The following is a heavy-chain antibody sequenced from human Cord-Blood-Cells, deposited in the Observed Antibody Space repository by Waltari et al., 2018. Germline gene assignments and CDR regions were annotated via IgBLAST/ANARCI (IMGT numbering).Heavy chain of an antibody. CDR1: GFTVSSNY. CDR2: IYSGGST. J-gene: IGHJ3*02. Sequence: EVQLVESGGGLVQPGGSLRLSCAASGFTVSSNYMSWVRQAPGKGVEWVSGIYSGGSTYYADSVKGRFTISRHNSKNTLYLQMNSLRAEDTAVYYCARDRGHDAFDIWGQGTMVTVSS. V-gene: IGHV3-53*04. CDR3: ARDRGHDAFDI. D-gene: IGHD3-10*01.